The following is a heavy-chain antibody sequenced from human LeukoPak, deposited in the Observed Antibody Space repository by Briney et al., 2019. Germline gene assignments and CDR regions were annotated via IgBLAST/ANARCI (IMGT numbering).Heavy chain of an antibody. Sequence: PGGSLRLSCAASGFTFNNYAMHWVRQAPGKGLDWVAVIWNDESDKEYADSVKGRFTISRDNSKNTLYLQMNSLRAEDTAVYYCARDSWGVETWGQGTMVTVSS. V-gene: IGHV3-33*08. J-gene: IGHJ3*01. CDR1: GFTFNNYA. CDR3: ARDSWGVET. D-gene: IGHD3-16*01. CDR2: IWNDESDK.